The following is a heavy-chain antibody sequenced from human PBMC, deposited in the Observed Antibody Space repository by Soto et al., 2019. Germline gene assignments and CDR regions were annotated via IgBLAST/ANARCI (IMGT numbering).Heavy chain of an antibody. CDR2: ISFDGSNE. CDR3: AKALRGGCDY. J-gene: IGHJ4*02. V-gene: IGHV3-30*18. D-gene: IGHD3-10*01. CDR1: GVTFSDYA. Sequence: QVQLVESGGGVVQPGRSLRLSCAVTGVTFSDYAMHWVRQAPGKGLEWVAVISFDGSNEYYADSGRGRFTISRDNIKNTLHLQMNSLIVEDTAVYYCAKALRGGCDYWGQGTLVTVSS.